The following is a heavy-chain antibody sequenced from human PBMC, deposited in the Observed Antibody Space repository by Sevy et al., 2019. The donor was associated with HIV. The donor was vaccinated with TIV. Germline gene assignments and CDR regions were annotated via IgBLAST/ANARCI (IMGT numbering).Heavy chain of an antibody. CDR1: GFTFGDYA. CDR2: IRSKAYGGTT. Sequence: GGSLRLSCTASGFTFGDYAMSWFRQAPGKGLEWVGFIRSKAYGGTTEYAASVKGRFTTSRDDSKSIAYLQMNSLKTXXXXXXXXXXXXXXXXXXXXXXXXXXXYGMDVWGQGTTVTVSS. V-gene: IGHV3-49*03. J-gene: IGHJ6*02. CDR3: XXXXXXXXXXXXXXXXXXXYGMDV.